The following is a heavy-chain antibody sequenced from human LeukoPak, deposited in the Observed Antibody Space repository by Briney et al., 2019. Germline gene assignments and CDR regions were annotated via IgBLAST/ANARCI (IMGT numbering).Heavy chain of an antibody. CDR3: ARDNGDSYYYYYMDV. CDR1: GYTFTGYY. CDR2: INPNSGGT. Sequence: ASVKVSCKASGYTFTGYYMHWVRQAPGQGLEWMGWINPNSGGTNYAQKFQGRVTMTRDTSISTAYMELSRLRSDDTAVYYCARDNGDSYYYYYMDVWGKGTTVTVSS. D-gene: IGHD4-17*01. J-gene: IGHJ6*03. V-gene: IGHV1-2*02.